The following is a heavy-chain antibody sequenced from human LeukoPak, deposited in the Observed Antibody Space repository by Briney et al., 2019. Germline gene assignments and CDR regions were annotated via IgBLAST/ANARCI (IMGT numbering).Heavy chain of an antibody. CDR2: ISYDGSNK. J-gene: IGHJ4*02. D-gene: IGHD3-22*01. Sequence: GGSLRLSCAASGFTFSSYGMHWVRQAPGKGLEWVAVISYDGSNKYYADSVKGRFTISRDNSKNTLYLQMNSLRAEDTAVYYCAKDISPENYYDSSGYDYWGQGTLVTVSS. V-gene: IGHV3-30*18. CDR3: AKDISPENYYDSSGYDY. CDR1: GFTFSSYG.